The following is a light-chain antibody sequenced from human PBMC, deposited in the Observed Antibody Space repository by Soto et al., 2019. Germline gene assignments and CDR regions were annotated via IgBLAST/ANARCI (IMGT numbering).Light chain of an antibody. V-gene: IGLV2-14*01. CDR3: SSYTSSSPVV. CDR1: SSDVGGYNY. J-gene: IGLJ2*01. CDR2: DVS. Sequence: QSALTQPASVSGSPGQSITISCTGTSSDVGGYNYVSWYQQHPSKAPKLMIYDVSNRPSGVSNRFSGSKSGNTASLTISGLQAEDEADYYCSSYTSSSPVVFGGGTKLTVL.